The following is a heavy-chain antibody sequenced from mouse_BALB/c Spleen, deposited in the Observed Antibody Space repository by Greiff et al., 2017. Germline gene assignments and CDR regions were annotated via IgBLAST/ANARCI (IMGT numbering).Heavy chain of an antibody. Sequence: EVQLVESGAELVKPGASVKLSCTASGFNIKDTYMHWVKQRPEQGLEWIGRIDPANGNTKYDPKFQGKATITADTSSNTAYLQLSSLTSEDTAVYYCARQDYDYDGGDYWGQGTTLTVSS. D-gene: IGHD2-4*01. CDR2: IDPANGNT. J-gene: IGHJ2*01. CDR3: ARQDYDYDGGDY. V-gene: IGHV14-3*02. CDR1: GFNIKDTY.